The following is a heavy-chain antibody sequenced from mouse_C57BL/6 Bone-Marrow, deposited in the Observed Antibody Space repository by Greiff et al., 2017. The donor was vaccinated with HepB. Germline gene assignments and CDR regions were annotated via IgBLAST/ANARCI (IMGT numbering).Heavy chain of an antibody. J-gene: IGHJ4*01. D-gene: IGHD3-3*01. Sequence: DVMLVESGGGLVQPGGSLKLSCAASGFTFSDYYMYWVRQTPEKRLEWVAYISNGGGSTYYPDTVKGRFTISRDNAKNTLYLQMSRLKSEDTAMYYCARHRAGRRYYAMDYWGQGTSVTVSS. CDR3: ARHRAGRRYYAMDY. CDR1: GFTFSDYY. V-gene: IGHV5-12*01. CDR2: ISNGGGST.